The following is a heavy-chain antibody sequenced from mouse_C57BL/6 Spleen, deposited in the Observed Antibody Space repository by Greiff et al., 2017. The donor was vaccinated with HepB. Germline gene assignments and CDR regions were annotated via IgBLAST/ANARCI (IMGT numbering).Heavy chain of an antibody. CDR3: ARKRDYDDYYAMDY. V-gene: IGHV2-2*01. Sequence: QVQLKESGPGLVQPSQSLSITCTVSGFSLTSYGVHWVRQSPGKGLEWLGVIWSGGSTDYNAAFISRLSISKDNSKSQVFFKMNSLQADDTAIYYCARKRDYDDYYAMDYWGQGTSVTVSS. CDR2: IWSGGST. CDR1: GFSLTSYG. D-gene: IGHD2-4*01. J-gene: IGHJ4*01.